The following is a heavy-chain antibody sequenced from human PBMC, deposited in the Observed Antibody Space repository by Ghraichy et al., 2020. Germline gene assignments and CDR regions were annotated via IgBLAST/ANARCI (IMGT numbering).Heavy chain of an antibody. CDR1: GGSFSDYY. V-gene: IGHV4-34*01. CDR2: INHSGNI. J-gene: IGHJ3*02. D-gene: IGHD3-22*01. Sequence: SQTLSLTCAVYGGSFSDYYWSWIRQPPGKGLEWIGEINHSGNINYNPSLKSRITISVDMSKNQFSLKLNSVTAADTAVYYCARGRVSDSTGYYSRGAFHIWGQGTLVTVSS. CDR3: ARGRVSDSTGYYSRGAFHI.